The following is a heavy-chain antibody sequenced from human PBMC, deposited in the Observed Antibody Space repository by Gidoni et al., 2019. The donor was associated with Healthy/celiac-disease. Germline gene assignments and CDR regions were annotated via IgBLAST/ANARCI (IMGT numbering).Heavy chain of an antibody. CDR1: GFTFSSYW. CDR2: IKQDGSEK. J-gene: IGHJ4*02. D-gene: IGHD1-26*01. V-gene: IGHV3-7*03. CDR3: ARGQSYEWELLPAHFDY. Sequence: EVQLVESGGGLVQPGGSLRLSCAASGFTFSSYWMSWVRQAPGKGLEWVANIKQDGSEKYYVDSVKGRFTISRDNAKNSLYLQMNSLRAEDTAVYYCARGQSYEWELLPAHFDYWGQGTLVTVSS.